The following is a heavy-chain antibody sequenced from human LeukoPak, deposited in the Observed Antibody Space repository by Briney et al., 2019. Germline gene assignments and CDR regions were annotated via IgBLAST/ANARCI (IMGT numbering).Heavy chain of an antibody. CDR2: ISSSGSTI. V-gene: IGHV3-11*04. CDR3: AARYSSSSVGY. CDR1: GFTFSDYY. J-gene: IGHJ4*02. Sequence: PGGSLRLSCAASGFTFSDYYVGWIRQAPGKGLEWVSYISSSGSTIYYADSVKGRFTISRDNAKNSLYLQMNSLRADDTAVYYCAARYSSSSVGYWGQGTLVTVSS. D-gene: IGHD6-6*01.